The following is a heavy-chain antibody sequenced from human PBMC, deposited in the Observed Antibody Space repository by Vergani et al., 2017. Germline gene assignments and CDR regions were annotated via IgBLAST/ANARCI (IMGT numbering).Heavy chain of an antibody. V-gene: IGHV4-34*01. CDR1: GGSFSGYY. D-gene: IGHD3-3*01. J-gene: IGHJ4*02. CDR3: ARGRSPPYYDFWRGYYTGGYDY. Sequence: QVQLQQWGAGLLKPSETLSLTCAVYGGSFSGYYWSWIRQPPGKGLEWIGEINHSGSTNYNPSLKSRVTISVDTSKNQFSLKLSSVTAADTAVYYCARGRSPPYYDFWRGYYTGGYDYWGQGTLVTVSS. CDR2: INHSGST.